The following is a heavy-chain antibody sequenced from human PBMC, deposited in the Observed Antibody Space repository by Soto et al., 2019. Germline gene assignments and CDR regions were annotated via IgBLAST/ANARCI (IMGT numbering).Heavy chain of an antibody. CDR3: ARHGYNYGGGYFDY. D-gene: IGHD5-18*01. CDR2: IYSGGST. V-gene: IGHV3-66*04. J-gene: IGHJ4*02. Sequence: EVQLVESGGGLVQPGGSLRXSCAASGVTVSSNYMSWVRQAPGKGLEWVSVIYSGGSTYYADSVKGRFTISRDNSKNTLYLQMNSLRAEDTAVYYCARHGYNYGGGYFDYWGQGTLVTVSS. CDR1: GVTVSSNY.